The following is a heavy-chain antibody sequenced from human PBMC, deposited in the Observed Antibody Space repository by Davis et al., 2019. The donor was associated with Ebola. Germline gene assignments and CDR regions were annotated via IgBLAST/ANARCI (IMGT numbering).Heavy chain of an antibody. J-gene: IGHJ4*02. CDR2: IYPGDSDT. Sequence: GESLKISCKGSGYSFTRYWIGWVRQMPGKGLEWMGIIYPGDSDTRYSPSFQGQVTISADRSISTAYLQWSSLKASDTAMYYCARQTTVTTDFDYWGQETLVTVSS. D-gene: IGHD4-17*01. CDR3: ARQTTVTTDFDY. CDR1: GYSFTRYW. V-gene: IGHV5-51*01.